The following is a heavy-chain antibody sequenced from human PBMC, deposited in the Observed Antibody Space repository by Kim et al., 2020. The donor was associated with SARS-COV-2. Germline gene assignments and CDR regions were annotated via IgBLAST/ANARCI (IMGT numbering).Heavy chain of an antibody. CDR2: GGNT. CDR3: AKDRTFEQ. Sequence: GGNTNYVDSVKGRFTLSRDNSKDTLYLQMNRLRDEATAVYYCAKDRTFEQWGQGTLVTVSS. V-gene: IGHV3-23*01. J-gene: IGHJ1*01. D-gene: IGHD3-10*01.